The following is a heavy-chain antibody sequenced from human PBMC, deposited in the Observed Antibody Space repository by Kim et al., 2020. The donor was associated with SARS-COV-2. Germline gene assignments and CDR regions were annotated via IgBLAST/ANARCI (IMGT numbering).Heavy chain of an antibody. D-gene: IGHD6-13*01. CDR3: ARDGRGSSWTAGALRYYYYGMDV. CDR2: IYYSGST. J-gene: IGHJ6*02. V-gene: IGHV4-39*07. Sequence: SETLSLTCTVSGGSISSSSYYWGWIRQPPGKGLEWIGSIYYSGSTYYNPSLKSRVTISVDTSKNQFSLKLSSVTAADTAVYYCARDGRGSSWTAGALRYYYYGMDVWGQGTTVTVSS. CDR1: GGSISSSSYY.